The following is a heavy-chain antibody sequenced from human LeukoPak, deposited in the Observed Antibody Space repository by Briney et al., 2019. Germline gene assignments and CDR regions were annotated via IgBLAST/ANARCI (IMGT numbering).Heavy chain of an antibody. CDR3: VRVRKFYYGSGSYPDAFDI. D-gene: IGHD3-10*01. Sequence: GGSLRLSCAASGFTFSSYSMNWVRQAPGKGLEWVSSISSSSSYIYYADSVKGRFTISRDNAKNSLYLQMNSLRADDTAVYYCVRVRKFYYGSGSYPDAFDIWGQGTMVTVSS. V-gene: IGHV3-21*04. CDR2: ISSSSSYI. J-gene: IGHJ3*02. CDR1: GFTFSSYS.